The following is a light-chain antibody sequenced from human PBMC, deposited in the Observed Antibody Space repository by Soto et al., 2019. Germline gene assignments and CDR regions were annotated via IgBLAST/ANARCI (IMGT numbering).Light chain of an antibody. CDR3: QQSIINPHT. J-gene: IGKJ3*01. Sequence: DIQMTQSPSSLSASVGDRVTITCQASQDITNYLNWYQQKPGKAPRLLLYDASSLETGVPSRFSGSGSGTEFTLTISSLQPEDFATYYCQQSIINPHTFGPGTKVDI. CDR2: DAS. CDR1: QDITNY. V-gene: IGKV1-33*01.